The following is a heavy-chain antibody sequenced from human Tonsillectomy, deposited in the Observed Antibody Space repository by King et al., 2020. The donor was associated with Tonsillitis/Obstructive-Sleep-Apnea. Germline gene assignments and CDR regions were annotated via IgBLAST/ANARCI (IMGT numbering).Heavy chain of an antibody. CDR3: ARSSGSWFHLDY. D-gene: IGHD3-10*01. Sequence: VQLVESGGGLVQPGGSLRLSCAASGFTFSTHWMHWVRQAPGKGLVWVSHINTDGSSTNYADSVKGRLTISRDNAKNTLYLQMNSLRAEDTAVYYCARSSGSWFHLDYWGQGTLVTVSS. CDR1: GFTFSTHW. J-gene: IGHJ4*02. CDR2: INTDGSST. V-gene: IGHV3-74*01.